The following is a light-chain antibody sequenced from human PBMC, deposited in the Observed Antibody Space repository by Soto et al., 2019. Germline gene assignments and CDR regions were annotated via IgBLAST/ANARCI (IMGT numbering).Light chain of an antibody. CDR2: GAS. Sequence: EILMTHSPVTLSVSPGEGATLSCRASQSISSNLAWYQQRPGQAPRLLIYGASSRATGAPARFSGSGSGTGLTLTITNLQSEDFAIYYCERYRNWASRYTVGQGTMLDIK. J-gene: IGKJ2*01. CDR3: ERYRNWASRYT. V-gene: IGKV3-15*01. CDR1: QSISSN.